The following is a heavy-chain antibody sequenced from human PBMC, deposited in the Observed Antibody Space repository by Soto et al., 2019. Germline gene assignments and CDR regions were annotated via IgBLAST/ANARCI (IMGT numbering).Heavy chain of an antibody. D-gene: IGHD3-22*01. CDR3: ARASPDMGGYPYFYYGMDV. CDR1: GGSINGGDYY. CDR2: SYYSGRT. Sequence: QVQLQESGPGLVKPSQTLSLTCIVSGGSINGGDYYWNWVRQPPGKGLEWIGHSYYSGRTSYTPSLKSRVTISVDTSQNHFSLRLSSVTAADSAVYYCARASPDMGGYPYFYYGMDVWGQGTTVTVSS. V-gene: IGHV4-30-4*01. J-gene: IGHJ6*02.